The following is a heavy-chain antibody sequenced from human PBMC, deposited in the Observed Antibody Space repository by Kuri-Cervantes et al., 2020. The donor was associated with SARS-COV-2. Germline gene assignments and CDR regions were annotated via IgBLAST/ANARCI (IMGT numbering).Heavy chain of an antibody. J-gene: IGHJ6*02. Sequence: GESLKISFAASGFIFSSYGMHRGRQAPGKGLEWVAVIWYGITNKYLSDSVKGRFTFSRDNSKSSLYMHMNSLRAEVTAVYYCERDTKYPIMYYYCGMDVWGQGTTVTVSS. CDR1: GFIFSSYG. V-gene: IGHV3-33*01. D-gene: IGHD3-16*01. CDR2: IWYGITNK. CDR3: ERDTKYPIMYYYCGMDV.